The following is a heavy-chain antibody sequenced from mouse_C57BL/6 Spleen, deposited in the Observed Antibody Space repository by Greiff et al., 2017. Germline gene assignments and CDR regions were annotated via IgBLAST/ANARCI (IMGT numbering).Heavy chain of an antibody. CDR3: AREGTGTHYYAMDY. J-gene: IGHJ4*01. CDR1: GYTFTSYW. Sequence: VQLQQPGAELVRPGTSVKLSCKASGYTFTSYWMHWVKQRPGQGLEWIGVIDPSDSYTNYNQKFKGKATLTVDTSSSTAYMQLSSLTSEDSAVYYCAREGTGTHYYAMDYWGQGTSVTVSS. V-gene: IGHV1-59*01. CDR2: IDPSDSYT. D-gene: IGHD4-1*01.